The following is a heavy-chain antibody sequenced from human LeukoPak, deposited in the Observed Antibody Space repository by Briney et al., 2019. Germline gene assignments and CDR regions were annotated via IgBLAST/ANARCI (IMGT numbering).Heavy chain of an antibody. CDR3: ARDRTLSWFGATPMAFDI. Sequence: SGGSLRLSCAASGFTFSSYWMSWVRQAPGKGLEWVANIKQDGSEKYYVDSVKGRFTISRDNAKNSLYLQMNSLRAEDTAVYYCARDRTLSWFGATPMAFDIWGQGTMVTVSS. CDR1: GFTFSSYW. J-gene: IGHJ3*02. CDR2: IKQDGSEK. V-gene: IGHV3-7*01. D-gene: IGHD3-10*01.